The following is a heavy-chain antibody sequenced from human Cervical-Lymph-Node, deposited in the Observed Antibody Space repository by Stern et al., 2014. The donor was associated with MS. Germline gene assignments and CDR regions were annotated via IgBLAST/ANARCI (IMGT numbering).Heavy chain of an antibody. CDR1: GYTFTSYW. CDR2: IFPGGSDI. CDR3: ARQRYFDY. V-gene: IGHV5-51*01. J-gene: IGHJ4*02. Sequence: EDQLVESGPEVKRPGESLKISCQASGYTFTSYWIGWVRQMPGKGLEWIAIIFPGGSDIRYSPSFQGQVTISADKSSSTAYLQWNNLKASDPAIYYCARQRYFDYWGQGTLVTVSS.